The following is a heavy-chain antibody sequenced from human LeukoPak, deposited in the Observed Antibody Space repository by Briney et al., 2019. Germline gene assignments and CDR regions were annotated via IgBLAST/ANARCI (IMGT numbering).Heavy chain of an antibody. CDR1: GFTFSSYS. D-gene: IGHD6-19*01. CDR3: ARDHPAVADFDY. Sequence: GGSLRLSCAASGFTFSSYSMNWVCQAPGKGLEWVSSISSSSSYIYYADSVKGRFTISRDNAKNSLYLQMNSLRAEDTAVYYCARDHPAVADFDYWGQGTLVTVSS. V-gene: IGHV3-21*01. J-gene: IGHJ4*02. CDR2: ISSSSSYI.